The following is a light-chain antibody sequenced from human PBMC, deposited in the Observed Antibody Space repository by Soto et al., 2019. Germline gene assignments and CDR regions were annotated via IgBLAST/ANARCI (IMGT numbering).Light chain of an antibody. CDR2: KAS. CDR1: QSIHSW. CDR3: KQSYSTPT. Sequence: DIQMTKSPSTLSAPVGVRFTITRRASQSIHSWLAWYQQNPGKPPKVLIYKASNLEGGVPSRFSGSGSGTDFTLTISSLQPEDFATYYRKQSYSTPTFGHGRRLEIK. J-gene: IGKJ5*01. V-gene: IGKV1-5*03.